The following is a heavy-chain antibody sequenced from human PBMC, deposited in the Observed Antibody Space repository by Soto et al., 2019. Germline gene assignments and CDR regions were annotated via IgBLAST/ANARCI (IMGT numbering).Heavy chain of an antibody. CDR3: ARVYYDCIWGGYPLTY. J-gene: IGHJ4*02. D-gene: IGHD3-16*01. CDR2: IKQDESEK. Sequence: GGSLRLSCAASGFTFSSYWMTWVRQAPGKGLEWVANIKQDESEKYYLDSVKGRFTISRDNAKNSLYLQMNSLRAEDTAVYYCARVYYDCIWGGYPLTYWGQGTLVPVSS. CDR1: GFTFSSYW. V-gene: IGHV3-7*01.